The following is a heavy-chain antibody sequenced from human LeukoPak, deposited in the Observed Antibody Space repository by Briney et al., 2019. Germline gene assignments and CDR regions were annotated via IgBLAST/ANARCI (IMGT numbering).Heavy chain of an antibody. CDR1: GFIFRNFW. J-gene: IGHJ4*02. Sequence: GGSLRLSCAAAGFIFRNFWMGWVRQAPGKGLQWVASINEDGSEKYYVDSVKGRFTISRDNAKNSLYLQMNSLRAEDTALYYCAKRRDGYNSPFDYWGQGTLVTVSS. V-gene: IGHV3-7*03. CDR3: AKRRDGYNSPFDY. D-gene: IGHD5-24*01. CDR2: INEDGSEK.